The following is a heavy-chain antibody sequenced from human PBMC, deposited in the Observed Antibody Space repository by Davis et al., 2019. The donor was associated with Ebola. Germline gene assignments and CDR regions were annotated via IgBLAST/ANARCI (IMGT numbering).Heavy chain of an antibody. Sequence: GESLTISCVASGVTFSNYWMSWVRQAPGKGLEWVANIRGGGDDIYYLESVKGRFTISRDNSKNSLFLQMDSLRVEDTAVYYCARDDTWHQWLYWGQGALVTVTS. V-gene: IGHV3-7*01. CDR3: ARDDTWHQWLY. J-gene: IGHJ4*02. CDR1: GVTFSNYW. CDR2: IRGGGDDI. D-gene: IGHD6-19*01.